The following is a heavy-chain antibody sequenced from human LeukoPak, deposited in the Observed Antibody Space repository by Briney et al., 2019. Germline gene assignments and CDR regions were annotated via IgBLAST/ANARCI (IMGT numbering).Heavy chain of an antibody. V-gene: IGHV1-69*06. CDR1: GGTFSSYA. Sequence: SVKVSCQSSGGTFSSYAISWVRQAPGQELEWMGGIIPIFGTANYAQKFQGRVTITADKSTSTAYMELSSLRSEDTAVYYCARGGGSILTGYYTFGYWGQGTLVTVSS. J-gene: IGHJ4*02. CDR3: ARGGGSILTGYYTFGY. CDR2: IIPIFGTA. D-gene: IGHD3-9*01.